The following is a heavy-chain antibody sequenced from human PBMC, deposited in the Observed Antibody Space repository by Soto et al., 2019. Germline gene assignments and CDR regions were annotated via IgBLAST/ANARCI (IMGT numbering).Heavy chain of an antibody. CDR1: GGTFSSYA. CDR2: IIPIFGTA. J-gene: IGHJ4*02. V-gene: IGHV1-69*13. CDR3: ARSYGSGSYYNDFSETLDY. Sequence: GASVKVSCKASGGTFSSYAISWVRQAPGQGLERMGGIIPIFGTANYAQKFQGRVTITADESTSTAYMELSSLRSEDTAVYYCARSYGSGSYYNDFSETLDYWGQGTLVTSPQ. D-gene: IGHD3-10*01.